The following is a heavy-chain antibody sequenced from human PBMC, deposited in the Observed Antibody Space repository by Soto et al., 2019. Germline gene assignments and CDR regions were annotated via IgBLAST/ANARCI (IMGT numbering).Heavy chain of an antibody. CDR3: ARQQTTDDFWSGYSPFGTPNWFDL. CDR2: IYYSGST. D-gene: IGHD3-3*01. CDR1: GGSISSSSYY. Sequence: SETLSLTCTVSGGSISSSSYYWGWIRQPPGKGLEWIGSIYYSGSTYYNPSLKSRVTISVDTSKNQFSLKLSSVTAADTAVYYCARQQTTDDFWSGYSPFGTPNWFDLSGQGTLVTVSS. V-gene: IGHV4-39*01. J-gene: IGHJ5*02.